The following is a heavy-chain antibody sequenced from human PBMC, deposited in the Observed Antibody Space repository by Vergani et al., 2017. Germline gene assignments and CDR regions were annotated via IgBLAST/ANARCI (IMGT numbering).Heavy chain of an antibody. CDR2: IRSKNDGGTA. V-gene: IGHV3-15*01. J-gene: IGHJ4*02. CDR3: YTDYHDY. Sequence: EVQVVESGGGLIKPGGSLRLSCVVSGITFKNAWINWVRQAPGKGLEGIGRIRSKNDGGTADYDAPLKGRFTISRDDSKDSAFLLVNNLMTEDTAVYFCYTDYHDYWGQGTLVTVSS. CDR1: GITFKNAW. D-gene: IGHD2-2*02.